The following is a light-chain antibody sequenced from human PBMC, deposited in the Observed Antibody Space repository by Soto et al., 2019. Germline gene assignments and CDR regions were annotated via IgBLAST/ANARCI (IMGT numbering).Light chain of an antibody. Sequence: IVLTQSAGTLSLSPGARATLCCRTSQSVSGRSLAWYQHKPRQATRLLISGAPSRAADVRDRFSGSGSGRHCSITITSLELEDCAGCYCQQYDSSRRKVGQGTKV. V-gene: IGKV3-20*01. CDR3: QQYDSSRRK. CDR2: GAP. J-gene: IGKJ1*01. CDR1: QSVSGRS.